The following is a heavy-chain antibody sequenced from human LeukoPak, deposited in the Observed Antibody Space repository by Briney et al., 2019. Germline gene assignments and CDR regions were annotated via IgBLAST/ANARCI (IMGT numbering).Heavy chain of an antibody. CDR2: MSCCSGII. CDR1: GFTLNTYT. D-gene: IGHD3-22*01. J-gene: IGHJ4*02. Sequence: GGCLRLACAAPGFTLNTYTMNWVRQAPGKGLGWVSYMSCCSGIIDYGDSERGRFTLSRDNAKNSLYLQMNSLRAEDTAVYYCARGSTYYESSGQVPFDYWGQGTLVTVSS. CDR3: ARGSTYYESSGQVPFDY. V-gene: IGHV3-48*01.